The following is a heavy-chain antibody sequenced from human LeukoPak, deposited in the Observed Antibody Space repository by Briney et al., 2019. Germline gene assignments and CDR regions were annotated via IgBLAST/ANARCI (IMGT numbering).Heavy chain of an antibody. CDR2: IYSGGST. V-gene: IGHV3-53*01. CDR3: ARSGSEYYNWFDP. J-gene: IGHJ5*02. D-gene: IGHD2/OR15-2a*01. Sequence: PGGSLRLSCAASGFTVSSNYMSWVRQAPGKGLEWVSVIYSGGSTYYADSVKGRFTISRDNSKNTLYLQMNSLRAEDTAVYYCARSGSEYYNWFDPWGQGTLVTVSS. CDR1: GFTVSSNY.